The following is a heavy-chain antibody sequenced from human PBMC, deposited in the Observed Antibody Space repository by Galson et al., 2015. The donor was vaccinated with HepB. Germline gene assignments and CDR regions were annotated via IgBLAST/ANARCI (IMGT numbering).Heavy chain of an antibody. CDR3: ARDQAAVYYYGMDV. V-gene: IGHV1-46*01. J-gene: IGHJ6*02. CDR2: INPSGGST. Sequence: VRQAPGQGLEWMGIINPSGGSTSYAQKFQGRVTMTRDTSTSTVYMELSSLRSEDTAVYYCARDQAAVYYYGMDVWGQGTTVTVSS.